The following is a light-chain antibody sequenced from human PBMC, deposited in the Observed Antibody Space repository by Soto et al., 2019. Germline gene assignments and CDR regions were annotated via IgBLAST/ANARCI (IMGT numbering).Light chain of an antibody. J-gene: IGLJ3*02. CDR2: SNN. Sequence: QSVLTQPPSASGTPGQRVTISCSGSSSNIGSNTVNWYQQLPGTAPTLLIYSNNQRPSGVPDRFSGSKSGTSASLAISGLQSEDEADYYCAAWDDSLNGRWVFGGGTKLTVL. CDR1: SSNIGSNT. V-gene: IGLV1-44*01. CDR3: AAWDDSLNGRWV.